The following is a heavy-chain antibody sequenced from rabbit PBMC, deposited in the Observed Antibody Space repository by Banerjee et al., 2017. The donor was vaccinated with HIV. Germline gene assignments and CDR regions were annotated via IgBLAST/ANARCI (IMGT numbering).Heavy chain of an antibody. D-gene: IGHD4-1*01. V-gene: IGHV1S45*01. CDR1: GLDFSSNYW. CDR2: IYTGSSGST. CDR3: ARDLAGVIGWNFGV. J-gene: IGHJ4*01. Sequence: EESGGGLVKPEGSLTLTCTASGLDFSSNYWICWVRQAPGKGLEWIACIYTGSSGSTYYATWAKGRFTISKTSSTTVTLQMTSLTAADTATYFCARDLAGVIGWNFGVWGPGTLVTVS.